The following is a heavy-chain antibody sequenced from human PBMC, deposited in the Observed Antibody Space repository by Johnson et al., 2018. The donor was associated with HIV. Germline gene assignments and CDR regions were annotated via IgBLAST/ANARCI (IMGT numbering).Heavy chain of an antibody. CDR1: GFTFSSYG. J-gene: IGHJ3*02. V-gene: IGHV3-30*03. CDR2: ISYDGSNT. D-gene: IGHD2-8*01. Sequence: QMQLVESGGGVVQPGRSLRLSCAASGFTFSSYGMHWVRQAPGKGLEWVAVISYDGSNTYYADSVRGRFTISRDNSKNTLYLQMNSLRAEDTAVYYCARDSNRYAFDIWGQGTMVTVSS. CDR3: ARDSNRYAFDI.